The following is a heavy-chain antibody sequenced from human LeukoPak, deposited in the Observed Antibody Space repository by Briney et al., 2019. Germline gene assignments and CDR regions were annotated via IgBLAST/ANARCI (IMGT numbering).Heavy chain of an antibody. V-gene: IGHV4-30-2*01. D-gene: IGHD3-22*01. J-gene: IGHJ6*02. CDR2: IYHSGST. CDR1: GGSISSGGYS. CDR3: ARPKYYYDSSGYNNYYYGMDV. Sequence: SETLSLTCAVSGGSISSGGYSWSWIRQPPGKGLEWIGYIYHSGSTNYNPSLKSRVTISVDTSKNQFSLKLSSVTAADTAVYYCARPKYYYDSSGYNNYYYGMDVWGQGTTVTVSS.